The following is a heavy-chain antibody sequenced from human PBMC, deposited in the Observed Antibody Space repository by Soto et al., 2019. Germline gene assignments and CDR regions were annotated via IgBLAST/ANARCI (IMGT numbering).Heavy chain of an antibody. J-gene: IGHJ6*02. CDR1: GGSISSSSYY. V-gene: IGHV4-39*01. Sequence: SETLSLTCTVSGGSISSSSYYWGWIRQPPGKGLEWIGSIYYSGSTYYNPSLKSRVTISVDTSKNQFSLKLSSVTAADTAVYYCARHGAGNVYCYYYGMDVWGQGTTVTVSS. CDR2: IYYSGST. CDR3: ARHGAGNVYCYYYGMDV. D-gene: IGHD1-1*01.